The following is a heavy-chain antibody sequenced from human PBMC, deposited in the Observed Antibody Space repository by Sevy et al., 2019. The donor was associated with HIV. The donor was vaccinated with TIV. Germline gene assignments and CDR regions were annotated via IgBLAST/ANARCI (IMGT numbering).Heavy chain of an antibody. CDR3: ASDRGEILRSAFKS. CDR2: ISYDGSNK. D-gene: IGHD3-10*01. Sequence: GGSLRLSCAASGFTFSSYGMHWVRQAPGKGLEWVAVISYDGSNKYYADSVKGGFTISKDNSKNKRYLQMNSLRAEDTAIYYCASDRGEILRSAFKSWGQGTLVTVSS. V-gene: IGHV3-30*03. J-gene: IGHJ4*02. CDR1: GFTFSSYG.